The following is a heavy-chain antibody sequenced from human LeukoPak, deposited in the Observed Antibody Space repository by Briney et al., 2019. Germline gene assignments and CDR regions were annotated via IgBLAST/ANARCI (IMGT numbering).Heavy chain of an antibody. Sequence: PGGSLRLSCAASGFTFSSYAMSRVRQAPGKGLEWVSAISGSGGSTYYADSVKGRFTISRDNSKNTLYLQMNSLRAEDTAVYYCAKDYCSGGSCYSGYWGQGTLVTVSS. CDR3: AKDYCSGGSCYSGY. V-gene: IGHV3-23*01. CDR1: GFTFSSYA. CDR2: ISGSGGST. D-gene: IGHD2-15*01. J-gene: IGHJ4*02.